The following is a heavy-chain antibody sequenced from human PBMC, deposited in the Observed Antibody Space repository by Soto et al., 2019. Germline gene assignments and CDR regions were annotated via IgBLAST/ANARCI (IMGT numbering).Heavy chain of an antibody. V-gene: IGHV2-26*01. CDR2: IFSIDEK. D-gene: IGHD2-2*01. Sequence: ASGPTLVNPTETLTLTCTVSGFSLSNARMGVSWIRQPPGKALEWLAHIFSIDEKSYSTSLKSRLTISKDTSKSQVVLTMTNMDPVDTATYYCARREGGIVLIPAAMGGDYYYYYGLDVWGQGATVTVSS. CDR3: ARREGGIVLIPAAMGGDYYYYYGLDV. CDR1: GFSLSNARMG. J-gene: IGHJ6*02.